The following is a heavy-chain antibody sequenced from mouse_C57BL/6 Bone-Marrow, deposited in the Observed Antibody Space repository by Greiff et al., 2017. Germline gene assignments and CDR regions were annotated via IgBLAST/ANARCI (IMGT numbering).Heavy chain of an antibody. CDR2: IDPGNGDT. CDR1: GFNIKDDY. J-gene: IGHJ4*01. V-gene: IGHV14-4*01. Sequence: VQLQQSGAELVRPGASVKLSCTASGFNIKDDYMHWVKQRPEQGLEWIGWIDPGNGDTDYASKFQGKATITADTASNTAYLQLSSLTSEDTAVYYCTTDAMDYWGQGTSVTVSA. CDR3: TTDAMDY.